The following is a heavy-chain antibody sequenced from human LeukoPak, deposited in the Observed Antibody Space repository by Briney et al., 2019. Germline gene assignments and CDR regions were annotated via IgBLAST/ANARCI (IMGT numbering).Heavy chain of an antibody. Sequence: GRSLRLPCEGCGFTFSSYDMHWVRQAPGKGLEWVAVIWYDGSNKYYADSVKGRFTISRDNSKNTLYLQMNSLRAEDTAVYYCARDRSVGAAGKNWLDPWGQGTLVTVSS. CDR2: IWYDGSNK. D-gene: IGHD6-13*01. CDR1: GFTFSSYD. J-gene: IGHJ5*02. CDR3: ARDRSVGAAGKNWLDP. V-gene: IGHV3-33*01.